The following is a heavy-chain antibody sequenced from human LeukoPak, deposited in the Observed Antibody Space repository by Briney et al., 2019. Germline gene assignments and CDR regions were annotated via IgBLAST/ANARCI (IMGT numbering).Heavy chain of an antibody. CDR1: GYTFTGYY. CDR2: INPNSGDT. CDR3: ARVNYYDSSAYSFDY. J-gene: IGHJ4*02. D-gene: IGHD3-22*01. Sequence: AASVKVSCKASGYTFTGYYMHWVRQAPGQGLEWMGWINPNSGDTNYAQKFQGRVTMTRDTSISTAYMDLSRLRSDDTAMYYCARVNYYDSSAYSFDYWGQGTLVTVSS. V-gene: IGHV1-2*02.